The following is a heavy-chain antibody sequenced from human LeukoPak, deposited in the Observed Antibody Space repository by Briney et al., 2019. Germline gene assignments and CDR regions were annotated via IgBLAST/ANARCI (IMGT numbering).Heavy chain of an antibody. J-gene: IGHJ4*02. CDR1: GVSFSGYY. CDR2: INHSGST. CDR3: ARGADYYDSSGYYYLPFFDY. V-gene: IGHV4-34*01. D-gene: IGHD3-22*01. Sequence: PSETLSLTCAVYGVSFSGYYWSWLRQPPGKGLEWIGEINHSGSTNYTPSLKSRVTISVDTSKNQFSLKLSSVTAADTAVYYCARGADYYDSSGYYYLPFFDYWGQGTLVTVSS.